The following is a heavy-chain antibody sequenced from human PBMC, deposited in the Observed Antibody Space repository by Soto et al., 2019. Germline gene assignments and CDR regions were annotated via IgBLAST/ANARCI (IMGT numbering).Heavy chain of an antibody. CDR1: GYTFTSYD. Sequence: QVQLVQSGAEVKKPGASVKVSCKASGYTFTSYDINWVRQATGQGLEWMGWMNPNRGNTGYAQKFQGRVTMTRNTSISTAYIAPSRLRAEDTAVYYCARTLYGDNVDYWGQGTLVTVSS. CDR2: MNPNRGNT. CDR3: ARTLYGDNVDY. V-gene: IGHV1-8*01. D-gene: IGHD4-17*01. J-gene: IGHJ4*02.